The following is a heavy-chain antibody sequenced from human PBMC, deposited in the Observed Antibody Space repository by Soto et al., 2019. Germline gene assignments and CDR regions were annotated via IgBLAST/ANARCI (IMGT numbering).Heavy chain of an antibody. CDR3: VRGGPPPLIRIVGAR. CDR1: GLTFTTYA. Sequence: QGQLVESGGGVVQPGRSLRLSCAASGLTFTTYAMHWVRQAPGKGLEWVTVISHDGSKIYYADSVKGRFTISRDNSKNTLYLQKNRLRIEDTAVYYCVRGGPPPLIRIVGARWGQGTLVTVSS. V-gene: IGHV3-30*04. D-gene: IGHD1-26*01. CDR2: ISHDGSKI. J-gene: IGHJ1*01.